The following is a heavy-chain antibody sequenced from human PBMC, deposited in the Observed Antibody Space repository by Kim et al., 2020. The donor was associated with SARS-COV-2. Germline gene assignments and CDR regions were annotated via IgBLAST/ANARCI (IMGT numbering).Heavy chain of an antibody. V-gene: IGHV3-23*01. J-gene: IGHJ4*02. D-gene: IGHD3-10*01. CDR3: AKDRLYLWLGEV. Sequence: NADSVRVRFTISKDYTRNMLFHQMNSLRSEDTAVYYCAKDRLYLWLGEVWGQGTRVTVSS.